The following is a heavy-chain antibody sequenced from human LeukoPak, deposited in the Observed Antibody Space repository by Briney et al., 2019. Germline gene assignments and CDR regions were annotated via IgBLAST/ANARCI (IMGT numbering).Heavy chain of an antibody. CDR1: GFTFSSYA. V-gene: IGHV3-23*01. CDR3: AKDSSSWYAYFDY. CDR2: ISGSGGGT. D-gene: IGHD6-19*01. J-gene: IGHJ4*02. Sequence: GGSLRLSCAASGFTFSSYAMHWVRQAPGKGLEWVSSISGSGGGTYYADSVKGRFTISRDNSKNTLYLQMNSLRAEDTAVYYCAKDSSSWYAYFDYWGQGTLVTVSS.